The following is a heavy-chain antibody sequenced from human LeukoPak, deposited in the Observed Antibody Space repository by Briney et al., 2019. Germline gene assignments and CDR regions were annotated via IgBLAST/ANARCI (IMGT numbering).Heavy chain of an antibody. CDR3: ARELWQGAVQGYDY. J-gene: IGHJ4*02. Sequence: GGSLRLSCAASGFTSSTYGMHWVRQAPGRGLGWVAVIWNDGTYTNYTDSVKGGSTISRDYSKNTASRQMDSVRAEDTAVYNCARELWQGAVQGYDYWDQGTLVTVSS. CDR1: GFTSSTYG. V-gene: IGHV3-33*01. D-gene: IGHD1-1*01. CDR2: IWNDGTYT.